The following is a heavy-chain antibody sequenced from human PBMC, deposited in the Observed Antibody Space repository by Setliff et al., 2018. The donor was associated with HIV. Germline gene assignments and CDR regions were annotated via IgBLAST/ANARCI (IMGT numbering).Heavy chain of an antibody. CDR3: AKNLYRSPWSPLDY. CDR2: IRYDGTYK. V-gene: IGHV3-30*02. J-gene: IGHJ4*02. Sequence: PGGSLILSCAASGFTFSSYGMHWVRQAPGKGLEWVAFIRYDGTYKYYADSLKGRFTISRDNSKNTLFLQMNSLRAEDTAVYYCAKNLYRSPWSPLDYWGQGTQVTVSS. D-gene: IGHD6-19*01. CDR1: GFTFSSYG.